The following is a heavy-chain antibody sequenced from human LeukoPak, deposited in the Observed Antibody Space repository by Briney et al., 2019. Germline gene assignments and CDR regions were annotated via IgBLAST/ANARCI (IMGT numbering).Heavy chain of an antibody. CDR3: ALLWGTDISSGLDY. CDR1: GYTFTGYY. D-gene: IGHD6-6*01. CDR2: INPNSGGT. V-gene: IGHV1-2*04. Sequence: ASVKVSCKASGYTFTGYYMHWVRQAPGQGLEWMGWINPNSGGTNYAQKFQGWVTMTRDTSISTAYMELSRLRSDDTAVYYCALLWGTDISSGLDYWGQGTLVTVSS. J-gene: IGHJ4*02.